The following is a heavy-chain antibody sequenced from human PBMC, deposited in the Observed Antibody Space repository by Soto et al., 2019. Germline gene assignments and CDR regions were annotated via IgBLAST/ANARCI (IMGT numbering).Heavy chain of an antibody. Sequence: QVQLQASGPGLVKPSETLSLPCAVSGVSISSYNWWSWVRQPPGKGLEWIGEIYHSGSTNYNPSLKSRVTISVDKSKNQFSLKLSSVTAADTAVYYCARASNFDSSGYYNDYWGQGTLVTVSS. CDR3: ARASNFDSSGYYNDY. CDR2: IYHSGST. CDR1: GVSISSYNW. D-gene: IGHD3-22*01. V-gene: IGHV4-4*02. J-gene: IGHJ4*02.